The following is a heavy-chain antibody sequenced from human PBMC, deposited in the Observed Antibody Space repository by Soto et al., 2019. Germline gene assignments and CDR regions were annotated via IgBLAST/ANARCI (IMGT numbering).Heavy chain of an antibody. CDR2: IYPGDSDT. D-gene: IGHD5-18*01. Sequence: PGESLKISCEGSAYTFTNYWIGWVRQMPGRGLEWMGIIYPGDSDTRYSPSFQGQVTISADKSISVAYLQWSSLKASDTAMYYCAREAGYSYRNTYFKHWGQGTLVTVCS. CDR3: AREAGYSYRNTYFKH. V-gene: IGHV5-51*01. J-gene: IGHJ1*01. CDR1: AYTFTNYW.